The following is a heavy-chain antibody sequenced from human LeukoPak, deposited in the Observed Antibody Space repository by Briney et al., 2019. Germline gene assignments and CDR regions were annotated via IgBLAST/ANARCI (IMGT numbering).Heavy chain of an antibody. CDR2: ITSSSSYI. Sequence: PGGSLRLSCAASGFTFSSYSMNWVRQAPGKGLEWVSSITSSSSYIYYAGSVKGRFTISRDNAKNSLYLQMNSLRAEDTAVYYCAKELWFGEFRDFDYWGQGTLVTVSS. CDR3: AKELWFGEFRDFDY. J-gene: IGHJ4*02. CDR1: GFTFSSYS. V-gene: IGHV3-21*01. D-gene: IGHD3-10*01.